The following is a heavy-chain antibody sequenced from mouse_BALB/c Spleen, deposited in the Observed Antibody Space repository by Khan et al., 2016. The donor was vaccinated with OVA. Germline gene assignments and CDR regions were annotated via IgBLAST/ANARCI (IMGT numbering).Heavy chain of an antibody. J-gene: IGHJ3*01. CDR1: GYTFTDYN. D-gene: IGHD1-1*01. CDR2: IYPYNGGT. CDR3: ARGDYGSSYWFAY. Sequence: EVQLQQSGPELVKPGASVKISCNASGYTFTDYNMHWVKQSHGKSLEWIGYIYPYNGGTGYDQKFKNKATLTVDNSSSTAYMELRSLTSEDSAVYYCARGDYGSSYWFAYWGQGTLVTVSA. V-gene: IGHV1S29*02.